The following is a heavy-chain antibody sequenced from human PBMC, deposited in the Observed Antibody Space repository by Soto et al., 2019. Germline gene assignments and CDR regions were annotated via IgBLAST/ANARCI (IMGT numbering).Heavy chain of an antibody. V-gene: IGHV4-61*08. J-gene: IGHJ4*02. Sequence: SETLSLTCTVSGGSISSGGYYWSWTRQHPGKGLEWIGNIYYSGSTNYNPSLKSRVTISVDTSKNQFSLKLSSVTAADTAVYYCARSDGRYWGQGTLVTVSS. CDR2: IYYSGST. CDR1: GGSISSGGYY. CDR3: ARSDGRY.